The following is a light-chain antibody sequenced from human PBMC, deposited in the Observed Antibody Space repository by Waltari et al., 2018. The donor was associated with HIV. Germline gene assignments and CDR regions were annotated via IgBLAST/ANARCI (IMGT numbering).Light chain of an antibody. CDR1: SSDIGNYNY. CDR2: EVT. V-gene: IGLV2-14*01. Sequence: QSVLTQPASVSGSPGQSITISCTGSSSDIGNYNYVSWYQQHQGKAPKLLIYEVTNRPSGISNRFSGSKSGNTASLTISGLHLEDESDYYCSSYTSVNTRVFGGGTKLTIL. J-gene: IGLJ3*02. CDR3: SSYTSVNTRV.